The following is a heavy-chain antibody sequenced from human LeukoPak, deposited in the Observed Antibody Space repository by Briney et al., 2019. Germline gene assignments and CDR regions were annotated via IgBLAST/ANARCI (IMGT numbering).Heavy chain of an antibody. D-gene: IGHD2/OR15-2a*01. CDR3: ARDSFNAPWGQLGYYFDY. V-gene: IGHV3-33*01. CDR2: IWYDGSNK. Sequence: GGSLRLSCAASRFTFSSYGMHWVRQAPGKGLEWVAVIWYDGSNKYYADSVKGRFTISRDNSKNTLYLQMNSLRAEDTAVYYCARDSFNAPWGQLGYYFDYWGQGTLVTVSS. J-gene: IGHJ4*02. CDR1: RFTFSSYG.